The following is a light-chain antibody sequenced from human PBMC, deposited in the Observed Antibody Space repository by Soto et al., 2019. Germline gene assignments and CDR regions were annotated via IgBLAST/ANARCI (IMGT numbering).Light chain of an antibody. CDR2: EVT. CDR1: SSDVGGYNF. V-gene: IGLV2-8*01. CDR3: SSYSGTNNYV. J-gene: IGLJ1*01. Sequence: QSALTQPPSASGSPGQSVTISCTGTSSDVGGYNFVSWYQQHPGKAPKLIIYEVTKRPSGVPDRFSGSKSGNTASLTVSGLQAEDEADYYCSSYSGTNNYVFGTGTKGNVL.